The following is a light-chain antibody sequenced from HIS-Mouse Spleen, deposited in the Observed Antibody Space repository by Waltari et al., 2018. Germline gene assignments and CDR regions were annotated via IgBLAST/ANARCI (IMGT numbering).Light chain of an antibody. CDR2: DVS. CDR3: CSYAGSYTWV. J-gene: IGLJ3*02. CDR1: SSDVGGYNS. V-gene: IGLV2-11*01. Sequence: QSALTQPRSVSGSPGQSVTISCTGTSSDVGGYNSVSRYQQHPGKAPKLRIYDVSKRPSGVPDRFSGSKSGNTASLTISGLQAEDEADYYCCSYAGSYTWVFGGGTKLTVL.